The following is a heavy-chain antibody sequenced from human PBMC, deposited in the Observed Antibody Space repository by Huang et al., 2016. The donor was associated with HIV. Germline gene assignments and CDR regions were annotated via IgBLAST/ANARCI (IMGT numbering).Heavy chain of an antibody. D-gene: IGHD6-6*01. Sequence: VQLVQSGAEVKKPGESLKISCKGSGYSFSSYWIAWVRQMPGKGLEWMGIIFPDDSDTTYSPSFECQVTISAYKSIGTAYLQWSSLKASDTAMYYCARRFSSSSGYFDYWGQGSLVTVSS. CDR2: IFPDDSDT. V-gene: IGHV5-51*01. CDR1: GYSFSSYW. J-gene: IGHJ4*02. CDR3: ARRFSSSSGYFDY.